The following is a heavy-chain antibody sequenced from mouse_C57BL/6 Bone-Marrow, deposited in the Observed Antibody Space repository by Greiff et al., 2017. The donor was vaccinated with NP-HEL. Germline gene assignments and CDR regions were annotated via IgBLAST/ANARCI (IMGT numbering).Heavy chain of an antibody. CDR2: ISSGGDYI. J-gene: IGHJ3*01. Sequence: EVQGVESGEGLVKPGGSLKLSCAASGFTFSSYAMSWVRQTPEKRLEWVAYISSGGDYIYYADTVKGRFTISRDNARNTLYLQMSSLKSEDTAMYYCTRGGGYYGSSYTWFAYWGQGTLVTVSA. V-gene: IGHV5-9-1*02. CDR3: TRGGGYYGSSYTWFAY. CDR1: GFTFSSYA. D-gene: IGHD1-1*01.